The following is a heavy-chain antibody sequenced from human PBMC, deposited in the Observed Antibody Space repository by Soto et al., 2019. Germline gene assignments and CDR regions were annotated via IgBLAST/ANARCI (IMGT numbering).Heavy chain of an antibody. V-gene: IGHV1-3*01. CDR3: ARESSTPSGYDVVGFSYYSYMDV. Sequence: GASVKVSCKASGYTFTNYAMHWVRPAPGQRLAWMGWINAGNGNTKYSQKFQGRVTITRDTSASTAYMELSSLRSEDTAVYYCARESSTPSGYDVVGFSYYSYMDVWGRGTWVTVSS. CDR1: GYTFTNYA. CDR2: INAGNGNT. J-gene: IGHJ6*03. D-gene: IGHD5-12*01.